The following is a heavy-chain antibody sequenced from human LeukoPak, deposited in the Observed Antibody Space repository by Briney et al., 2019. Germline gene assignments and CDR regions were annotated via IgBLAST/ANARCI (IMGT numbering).Heavy chain of an antibody. J-gene: IGHJ4*02. CDR1: GGTFSSYA. D-gene: IGHD3-10*01. CDR2: IIPIFGTA. V-gene: IGHV1-69*05. CDR3: AKDVGDPYGSGSYYYNHNYFDY. Sequence: GASVKVSCKASGGTFSSYAISWVRQAPGQGLEWMGGIIPIFGTANYAQKFQGRVTITTDESTSTAYMELSSLRAEDTALYYYAKDVGDPYGSGSYYYNHNYFDYWGQGALVTVSS.